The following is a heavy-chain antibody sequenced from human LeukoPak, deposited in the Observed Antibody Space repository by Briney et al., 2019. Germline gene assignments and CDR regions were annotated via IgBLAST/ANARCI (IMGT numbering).Heavy chain of an antibody. CDR3: ARDGNVVPAAINAFDI. CDR2: IIPIFGTA. J-gene: IGHJ3*02. Sequence: SVKVSCKASGGTFSSYAISWVRQAPGQGLEWMGGIIPIFGTANYAQKFQGRVTITADESTCTAYMELSSLRSEDTAVYYCARDGNVVPAAINAFDIWGQGTMVTVSS. CDR1: GGTFSSYA. V-gene: IGHV1-69*13. D-gene: IGHD2-2*02.